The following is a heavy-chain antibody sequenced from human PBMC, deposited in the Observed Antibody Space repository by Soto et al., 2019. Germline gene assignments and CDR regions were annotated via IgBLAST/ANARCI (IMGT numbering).Heavy chain of an antibody. CDR3: ARVWGIAARSAAPNSYFDY. V-gene: IGHV1-18*04. Sequence: ASVKVSCKASGYPFSDNQIHWLRRAPGQGLEWMGWISAYNGNTNYAQKLQGRVTMTTDTSTSTAYMELRSLRSDDTAVYYCARVWGIAARSAAPNSYFDYWGQGTLVTVSS. J-gene: IGHJ4*02. CDR1: GYPFSDNQ. CDR2: ISAYNGNT. D-gene: IGHD6-6*01.